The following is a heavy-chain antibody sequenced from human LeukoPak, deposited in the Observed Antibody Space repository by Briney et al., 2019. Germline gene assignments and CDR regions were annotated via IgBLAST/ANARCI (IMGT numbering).Heavy chain of an antibody. Sequence: GRSLRLSCAASGFTFSSYAMHWVRQAPGKGLEWVAVMSYDGSNKYYADSVKGRFTISRDNSKNTLYLQMNSLRAEDTAVYYCAKVLAKYSSGWPTDYWGQGTLVTVSS. CDR3: AKVLAKYSSGWPTDY. J-gene: IGHJ4*02. CDR2: MSYDGSNK. CDR1: GFTFSSYA. D-gene: IGHD6-19*01. V-gene: IGHV3-30*07.